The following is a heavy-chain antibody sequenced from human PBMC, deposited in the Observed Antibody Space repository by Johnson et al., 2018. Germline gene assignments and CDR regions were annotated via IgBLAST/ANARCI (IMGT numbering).Heavy chain of an antibody. J-gene: IGHJ3*02. CDR1: GFTFSGFS. CDR3: ARDRGYRDAFDS. CDR2: ISPSRSTI. Sequence: VQLVESGGGLVKPGGSLRLSCAASGFTFSGFSMSWVRQAPGKGLEWLSYISPSRSTIYYADSVKGRFTISRDNAKKSLSVQMNNLRPEDTAVYYCARDRGYRDAFDSWGQGTMVTVSS. D-gene: IGHD3-10*01. V-gene: IGHV3-48*01.